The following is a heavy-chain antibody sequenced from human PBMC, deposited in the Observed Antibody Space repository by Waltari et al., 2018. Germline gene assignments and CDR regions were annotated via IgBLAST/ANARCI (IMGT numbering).Heavy chain of an antibody. Sequence: QVQLQQWGAGLLKPSETLSLTCAVYGGSFSGYYWSWIRQPPGKGLEWIGEINHSGSTNYNPALKSRVTISVDTSKNQFSLKLSSVTAADTAVYYCARSNLARYYYYMDVWGKGTTVTVSS. J-gene: IGHJ6*03. CDR1: GGSFSGYY. D-gene: IGHD6-6*01. V-gene: IGHV4-34*01. CDR2: INHSGST. CDR3: ARSNLARYYYYMDV.